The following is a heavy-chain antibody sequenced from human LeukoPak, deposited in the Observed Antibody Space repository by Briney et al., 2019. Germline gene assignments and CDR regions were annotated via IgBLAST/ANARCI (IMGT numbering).Heavy chain of an antibody. CDR3: TRDVWGNSDY. J-gene: IGHJ4*02. V-gene: IGHV3-74*01. Sequence: GGALGLSCAVSGLPFSAYWMSWIRQVPGEGPVWVARINHDGTITHYADSVKGRFTISRDNGKNILYLQITSPSPDDTAVYYCTRDVWGNSDYWGQGTLVTVSS. CDR2: INHDGTIT. CDR1: GLPFSAYW. D-gene: IGHD7-27*01.